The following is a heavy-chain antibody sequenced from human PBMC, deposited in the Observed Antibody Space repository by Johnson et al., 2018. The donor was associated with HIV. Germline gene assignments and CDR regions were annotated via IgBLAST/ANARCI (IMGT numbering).Heavy chain of an antibody. V-gene: IGHV3-30*18. Sequence: QVQLVESGGGVVQPGRSLRLSCAASGFTFSSYGMHWVRQAPGKGLEWVAVISYYGSNKYYADSVKGRFTISRDNSKNTLYLQMNSLRAEDTAVYYCAKEVGGWELVLDALDIWGQGTMVTVSS. CDR2: ISYYGSNK. J-gene: IGHJ3*02. CDR3: AKEVGGWELVLDALDI. CDR1: GFTFSSYG. D-gene: IGHD1-26*01.